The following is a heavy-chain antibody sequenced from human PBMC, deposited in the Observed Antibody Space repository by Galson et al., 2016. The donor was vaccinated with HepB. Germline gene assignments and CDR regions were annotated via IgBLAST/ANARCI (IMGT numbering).Heavy chain of an antibody. J-gene: IGHJ4*02. CDR1: GFTFINAW. Sequence: SLRLSCAASGFTFINAWMSWVRQAPGKGLEWVGRIKSKTDGGTTDYAAPVKGRFTISRDDSENTMYLQMNSLKTEDTAVYYCTTLRISMVRGIIEGYWGQGTLVTVSS. CDR2: IKSKTDGGTT. D-gene: IGHD3-10*01. CDR3: TTLRISMVRGIIEGY. V-gene: IGHV3-15*01.